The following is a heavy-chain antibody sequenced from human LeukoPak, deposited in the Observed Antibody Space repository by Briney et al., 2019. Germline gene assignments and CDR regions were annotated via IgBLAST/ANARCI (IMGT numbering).Heavy chain of an antibody. J-gene: IGHJ5*02. Sequence: SETLSLXCAVYGGSFSGYYWSWSRQPPGKGLEWIGEINHSGSTNYNPSLKSRVTISVDASKNQFSLKLSSVTAADTAVYYCARGGGRYSYGPRFDPWGQGTLVTVSS. CDR3: ARGGGRYSYGPRFDP. CDR1: GGSFSGYY. D-gene: IGHD5-18*01. CDR2: INHSGST. V-gene: IGHV4-34*01.